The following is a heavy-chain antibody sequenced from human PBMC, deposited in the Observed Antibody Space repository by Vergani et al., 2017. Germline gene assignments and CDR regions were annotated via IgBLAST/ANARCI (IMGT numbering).Heavy chain of an antibody. V-gene: IGHV3-30-3*01. Sequence: QVQLVESGGGVVQPGRSLRLSCAASGFTFSSYAMHWVRQAPGKGLEWVAVISYEGSNKYYADSVKGRFTISRDNSKNTLYLQMNSLRAEGTAVYYCARDSLAEQQLVEPSIDYGSQGTLVTVSS. CDR1: GFTFSSYA. D-gene: IGHD6-13*01. CDR3: ARDSLAEQQLVEPSIDY. J-gene: IGHJ4*02. CDR2: ISYEGSNK.